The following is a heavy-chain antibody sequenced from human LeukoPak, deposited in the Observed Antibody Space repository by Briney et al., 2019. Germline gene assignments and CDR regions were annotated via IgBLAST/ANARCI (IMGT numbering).Heavy chain of an antibody. CDR3: ARYTMMKLYYFDY. D-gene: IGHD3-22*01. CDR2: TYYSGST. CDR1: GGSISSYY. Sequence: SETLSLTCTVSGGSISSYYWSWIRQPPGKGLEWIGYTYYSGSTNYNPSLKSRVTISVDTSKNQFSLKLSSVTAADTAVYYCARYTMMKLYYFDYWGQGTLVTVSS. J-gene: IGHJ4*02. V-gene: IGHV4-59*01.